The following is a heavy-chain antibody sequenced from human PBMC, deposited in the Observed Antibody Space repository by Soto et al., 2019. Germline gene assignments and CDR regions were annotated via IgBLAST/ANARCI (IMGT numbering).Heavy chain of an antibody. D-gene: IGHD1-20*01. Sequence: GASVKVSCKASGGTFSSYAISWVRQAPGQGLEWMGGIIPIFGTANYAQKFQGRVTITADESTSTAYMELSSLRSEDTAVYYCARDRKRHGLYNWNYLDYWGQGTLVTVSS. CDR2: IIPIFGTA. J-gene: IGHJ4*02. CDR1: GGTFSSYA. V-gene: IGHV1-69*13. CDR3: ARDRKRHGLYNWNYLDY.